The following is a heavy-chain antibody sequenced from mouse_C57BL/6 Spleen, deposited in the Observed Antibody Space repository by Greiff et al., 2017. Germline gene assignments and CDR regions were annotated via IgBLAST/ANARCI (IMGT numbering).Heavy chain of an antibody. CDR1: GFSLTSYG. CDR3: AKNQALPYAMDY. J-gene: IGHJ4*01. Sequence: VQLQQSGPGLVQPSQSLSITCTVSGFSLTSYGVHWVRQSPGKGLEWLGVIWRGGSTDYNAAFMSRLSITKDNSKSQVFFKMNSLQADDTAIYDCAKNQALPYAMDYWGQGTSVTVAS. CDR2: IWRGGST. V-gene: IGHV2-5*01. D-gene: IGHD3-2*02.